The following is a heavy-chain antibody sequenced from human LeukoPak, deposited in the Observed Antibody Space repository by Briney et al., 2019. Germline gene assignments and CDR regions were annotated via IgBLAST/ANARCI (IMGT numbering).Heavy chain of an antibody. V-gene: IGHV3-23*01. CDR2: IIGSGGST. Sequence: GGSLRLSCAASGFTFSSYAMSWVRQAPGKGLEWVSAIIGSGGSTYFADSVKGRFTISRDNSKNTVYLQMSSLRAEDTAVYYCAKRGSGSSGLYYFDYWGQGTLVTVSS. J-gene: IGHJ4*02. D-gene: IGHD3-10*01. CDR1: GFTFSSYA. CDR3: AKRGSGSSGLYYFDY.